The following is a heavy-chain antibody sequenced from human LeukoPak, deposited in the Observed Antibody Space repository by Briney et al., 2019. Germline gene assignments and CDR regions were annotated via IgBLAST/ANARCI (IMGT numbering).Heavy chain of an antibody. J-gene: IGHJ4*02. D-gene: IGHD2-21*02. CDR1: GFTFSSYG. Sequence: GGSLRLSCAASGFTFSSYGIHWVRQAPGKGLEWVAVIWYDGSNKYYADSVKGRFTISRDNSKNTVYLQMNSLRAEDTAVYYCARVSPEIVVVTGTGAPDYWGQGTLVTVSS. V-gene: IGHV3-33*01. CDR2: IWYDGSNK. CDR3: ARVSPEIVVVTGTGAPDY.